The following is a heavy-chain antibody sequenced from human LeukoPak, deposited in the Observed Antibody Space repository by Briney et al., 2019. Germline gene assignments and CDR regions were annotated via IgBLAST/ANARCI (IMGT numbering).Heavy chain of an antibody. CDR2: INPNSGGT. CDR3: ARDLEGYHYGSGNYPQ. CDR1: GYTFTGYY. V-gene: IGHV1-2*02. J-gene: IGHJ4*02. D-gene: IGHD3-10*01. Sequence: ASMKVSCKASGYTFTGYYIHWLRQAPGQGLEWMGFINPNSGGTNYAQKFQGRVTMPRDTSISTAYMELSSLTSDDTAVYYCARDLEGYHYGSGNYPQWGQGTLITVSS.